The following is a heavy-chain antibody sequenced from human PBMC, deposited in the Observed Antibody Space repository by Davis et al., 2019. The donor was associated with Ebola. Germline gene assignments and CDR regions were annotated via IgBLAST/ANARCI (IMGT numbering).Heavy chain of an antibody. V-gene: IGHV4-61*09. CDR2: IYTSGST. J-gene: IGHJ4*02. CDR3: ARGTQDGYSDY. CDR1: GGSISSGSYY. D-gene: IGHD5-12*01. Sequence: PSETLSLTCTVSGGSISSGSYYWSWIRQPAGKGLEWIGHIYTSGSTNYNPSLKCRVTISEDTSKNQFSLKLSSVTAADTAVYYCARGTQDGYSDYWGQGTLVTVSS.